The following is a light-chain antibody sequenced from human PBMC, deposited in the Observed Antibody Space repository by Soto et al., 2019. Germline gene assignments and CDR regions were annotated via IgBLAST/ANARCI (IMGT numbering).Light chain of an antibody. CDR1: QRISRN. CDR2: DAS. V-gene: IGKV3-15*01. Sequence: EIVMTQSPATLSVSPWESATLSCRSSQRISRNLAWYQQKPGQAPRLLIYDASTRATAIPARFSGSGSKTEFTLTISSLQSEDSAVYYCQQYNNWPPWTFGQGTKVDIK. J-gene: IGKJ1*01. CDR3: QQYNNWPPWT.